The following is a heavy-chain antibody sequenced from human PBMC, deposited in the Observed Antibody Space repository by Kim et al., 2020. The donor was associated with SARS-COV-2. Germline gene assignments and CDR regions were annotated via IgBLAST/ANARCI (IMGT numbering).Heavy chain of an antibody. CDR1: GGSISSYY. J-gene: IGHJ5*02. V-gene: IGHV4-4*07. D-gene: IGHD6-19*01. CDR2: IYTSGST. CDR3: ARDRGSSGWYNWFDP. Sequence: SETLSLTCTVSGGSISSYYWSWIRQPAGKGLEWIGRIYTSGSTNYNPSLKSRVTMSVDTSKNQFSLRLSSVTAADTAVYYCARDRGSSGWYNWFDPWGQGTLVTVSS.